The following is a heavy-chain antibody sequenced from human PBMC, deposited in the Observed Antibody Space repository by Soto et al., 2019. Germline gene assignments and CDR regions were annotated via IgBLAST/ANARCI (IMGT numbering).Heavy chain of an antibody. CDR1: GGTFSTYT. D-gene: IGHD3-10*01. V-gene: IGHV1-69*01. CDR3: AGDRGAV. J-gene: IGHJ4*02. CDR2: IIASFGTA. Sequence: QLVQSGAEVKKPGSSVKVSCKASGGTFSTYTISWVRQAPGQGLEWMGGIIASFGTADYAQNFQGRVTISADESTSTAYTELNSLRAEDTAVYYCAGDRGAVWGQGTLVTVSS.